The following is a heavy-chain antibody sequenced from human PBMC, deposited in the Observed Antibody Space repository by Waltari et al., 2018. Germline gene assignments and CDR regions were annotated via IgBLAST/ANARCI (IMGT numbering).Heavy chain of an antibody. CDR2: FSGSGDST. J-gene: IGHJ4*02. Sequence: EVQLLEYGGGLVQPGGSLRLACAASGFTFINYAMSWVRQAPGKGLEWVSGFSGSGDSTYYADSVKGRFTISRDNSKNTLYLQMNSLRAEDTAVYYCAKVGGGGYWGQGTLVTVSS. D-gene: IGHD1-26*01. CDR1: GFTFINYA. CDR3: AKVGGGGY. V-gene: IGHV3-23*01.